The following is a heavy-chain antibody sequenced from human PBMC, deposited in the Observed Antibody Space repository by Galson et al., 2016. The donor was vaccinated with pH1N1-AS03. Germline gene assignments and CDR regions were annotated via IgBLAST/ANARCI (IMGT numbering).Heavy chain of an antibody. CDR2: IYYNGPA. J-gene: IGHJ4*02. CDR1: GGSITNYY. Sequence: SETLSLTCTVSGGSITNYYWTWIRQPPGEGLEWIGYIYYNGPANYNPSLNSRVTISADTSKKQFFLNLTSVTAADTAVYFCTRGGTYSSSSPAYFGYWGQGALVTVSS. V-gene: IGHV4-59*01. D-gene: IGHD6-6*01. CDR3: TRGGTYSSSSPAYFGY.